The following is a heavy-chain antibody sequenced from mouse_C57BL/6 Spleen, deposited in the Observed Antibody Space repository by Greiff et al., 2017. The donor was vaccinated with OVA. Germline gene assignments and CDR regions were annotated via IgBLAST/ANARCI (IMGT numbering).Heavy chain of an antibody. J-gene: IGHJ2*01. CDR2: IDPEDGDT. D-gene: IGHD1-1*01. CDR3: TKSYYGSSYDLDY. V-gene: IGHV14-1*01. Sequence: EVQLQQSGAELVRPGASVKLSCTASGFNITDYYMHWVKQRPEQGLEWIGRIDPEDGDTEYAPKFQGKATMTAVTSSNTAYLQLSSLTSEDTAVYYCTKSYYGSSYDLDYWGQGTTLTVSS. CDR1: GFNITDYY.